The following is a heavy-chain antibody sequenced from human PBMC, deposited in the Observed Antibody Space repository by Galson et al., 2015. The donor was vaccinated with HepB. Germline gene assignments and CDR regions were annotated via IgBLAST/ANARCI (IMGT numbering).Heavy chain of an antibody. V-gene: IGHV1-18*04. Sequence: SVKVSCKASGYTFTSYGISWVRQAPGQGLEWMGWISAYNGNTNYAQKLQGRVTMTTDTSTSTAYMELRSLRSDDTAVYYCARASSGYFPQDFDYWGQGTLVTVSP. J-gene: IGHJ4*02. D-gene: IGHD3-22*01. CDR1: GYTFTSYG. CDR3: ARASSGYFPQDFDY. CDR2: ISAYNGNT.